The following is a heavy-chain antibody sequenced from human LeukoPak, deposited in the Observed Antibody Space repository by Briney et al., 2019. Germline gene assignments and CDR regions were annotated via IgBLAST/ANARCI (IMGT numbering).Heavy chain of an antibody. CDR3: ARQVGATPHNWYFDL. Sequence: GESLKISCKGSGYSFTSYWIGWVRQMPGEGLEWMGIIYPGDSDTRYSPSFQGRVTISADKSISTAYLQWSSLKASDTAMYYCARQVGATPHNWYFDLWGRGTLVTVSS. D-gene: IGHD1-26*01. J-gene: IGHJ2*01. CDR2: IYPGDSDT. V-gene: IGHV5-51*01. CDR1: GYSFTSYW.